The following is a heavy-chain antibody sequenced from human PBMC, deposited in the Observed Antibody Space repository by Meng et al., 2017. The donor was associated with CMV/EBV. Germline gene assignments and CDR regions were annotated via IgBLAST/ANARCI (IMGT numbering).Heavy chain of an antibody. CDR3: ARDYRITIGPFYYYYGMDV. CDR1: GFTFSSYA. V-gene: IGHV3-64*02. J-gene: IGHJ6*02. D-gene: IGHD3-9*01. CDR2: ISSNGGST. Sequence: GESLKISCAASGFTFSSYAMHWVRQAPGKGLEYVSAISSNGGSTYYADSVKGRFTISRDNSKNTLYLQMNSLRAEDTAVYYCARDYRITIGPFYYYYGMDVWGQGTTVTVSS.